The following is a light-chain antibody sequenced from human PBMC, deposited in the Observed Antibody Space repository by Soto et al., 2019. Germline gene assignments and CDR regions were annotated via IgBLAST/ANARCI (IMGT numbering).Light chain of an antibody. V-gene: IGKV3-20*01. Sequence: EIVVTQSPGTLSLSPGERATLSCRASQSVSNNYLAWYQQKPGQAPSLLIYGASNRATGIPDRFSGSGSGTHVTLTISRMEPDDFAVYYCQQYGSSGTCGQGTKVEIK. CDR2: GAS. CDR1: QSVSNNY. J-gene: IGKJ1*01. CDR3: QQYGSSGT.